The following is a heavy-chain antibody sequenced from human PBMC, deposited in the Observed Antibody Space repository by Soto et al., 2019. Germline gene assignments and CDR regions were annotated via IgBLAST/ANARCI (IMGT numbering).Heavy chain of an antibody. Sequence: EVQLLDSGGGLAQPGGSLRVSCAASGFIFNNYAMNWVRQAPGEGLQWVAGISASGVSTYYADSVKGRFIISRDNSKNTLLLQMNSLRAEDTAIYECAKVPLRPYYVGYWGLGTVVTVSS. D-gene: IGHD4-17*01. CDR2: ISASGVST. J-gene: IGHJ4*02. CDR3: AKVPLRPYYVGY. CDR1: GFIFNNYA. V-gene: IGHV3-23*01.